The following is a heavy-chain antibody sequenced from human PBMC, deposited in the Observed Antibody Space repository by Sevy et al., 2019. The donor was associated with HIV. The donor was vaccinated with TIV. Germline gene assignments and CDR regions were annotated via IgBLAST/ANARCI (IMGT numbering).Heavy chain of an antibody. J-gene: IGHJ6*02. CDR3: ARMFRPSYDFWSGYYYYYYYGMDV. V-gene: IGHV1-2*02. Sequence: ASVKVSCKASGYTFTGYYMHWVRQAPGQGLEWMGWINPNSGGTNYAQKFQGRVTMTRDTSISTAYMELSRLRSDDTAVYYCARMFRPSYDFWSGYYYYYYYGMDVWGQGTTVTVSS. CDR1: GYTFTGYY. D-gene: IGHD3-3*01. CDR2: INPNSGGT.